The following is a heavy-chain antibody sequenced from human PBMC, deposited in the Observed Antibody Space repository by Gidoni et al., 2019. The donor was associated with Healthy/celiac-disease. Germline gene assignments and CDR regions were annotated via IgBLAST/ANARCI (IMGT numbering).Heavy chain of an antibody. J-gene: IGHJ2*01. CDR3: ARAGEDIVVVPAASPYWYFDL. V-gene: IGHV1-46*03. CDR1: GYTFTSYY. Sequence: QVQLVQSGAEVKKPGASVKVSCKASGYTFTSYYMHWVRQAPGKGLEWMGIINPSGGSTSYAQKFQGRVTMTRDTSTSTVYMELSSLRSEDTAVYYCARAGEDIVVVPAASPYWYFDLWGRGTLVTVSS. D-gene: IGHD2-2*01. CDR2: INPSGGST.